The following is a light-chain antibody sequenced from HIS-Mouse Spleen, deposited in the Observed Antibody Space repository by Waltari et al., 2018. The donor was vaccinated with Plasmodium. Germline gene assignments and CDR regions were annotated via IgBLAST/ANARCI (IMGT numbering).Light chain of an antibody. J-gene: IGLJ2*01. Sequence: QSALPQPASVSGSPGPSFTISCTGTSSDVGSYNFVSWYQQHPGKAPKLMSYEGSKRPSGVSNRFSGSKSGNTASLTISGLQAEDEADYYCCSYAGSSTHVVFGGGTKLTVL. CDR3: CSYAGSSTHVV. CDR2: EGS. V-gene: IGLV2-23*01. CDR1: SSDVGSYNF.